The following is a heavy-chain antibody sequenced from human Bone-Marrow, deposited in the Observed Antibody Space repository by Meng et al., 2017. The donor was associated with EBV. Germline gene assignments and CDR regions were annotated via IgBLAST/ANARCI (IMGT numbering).Heavy chain of an antibody. J-gene: IGHJ4*02. D-gene: IGHD5-12*01. Sequence: QVQLQQWGAGLLKPSETLSLTCAVYGGSFSGYYWNWIRQPPGKGLEGIGEINHSGSTNYNPSHKSRVTISVDTSKNQFSLKLSSVTAADTAVYYCARGVRDKMATISSRLGGYYLYWGQGTLVTVSS. CDR1: GGSFSGYY. CDR3: ARGVRDKMATISSRLGGYYLY. CDR2: INHSGST. V-gene: IGHV4-34*01.